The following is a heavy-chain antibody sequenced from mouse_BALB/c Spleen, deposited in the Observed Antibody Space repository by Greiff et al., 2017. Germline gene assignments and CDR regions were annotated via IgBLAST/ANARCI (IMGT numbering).Heavy chain of an antibody. CDR3: ARWDYGSSYWYFDV. V-gene: IGHV3-2*02. Sequence: EVQLQQSGPGLVKPSQSLSLTCTVTGYSITSDYAWNWIRQFPGNKLEWMGYISYSGSTSYNPSLKSRISITRDTSKNQFFLQLNSVTTEDTATYYCARWDYGSSYWYFDVWGAGTTVTVSS. CDR1: GYSITSDYA. J-gene: IGHJ1*01. CDR2: ISYSGST. D-gene: IGHD1-1*01.